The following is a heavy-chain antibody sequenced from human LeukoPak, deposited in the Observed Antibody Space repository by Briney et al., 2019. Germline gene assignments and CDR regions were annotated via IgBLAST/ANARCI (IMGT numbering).Heavy chain of an antibody. D-gene: IGHD3-22*01. CDR1: GFTFKNYA. J-gene: IGHJ4*02. Sequence: GGSLRLSCAASGFTFKNYAMSWVRQAPGRGLEWVSAISGGGGSTYYANSVKGRFTISRDNSKNTLYLQMNSLRAEDTAVYYCAKERISMMVVVFDCWGQGTLVTVSS. CDR3: AKERISMMVVVFDC. V-gene: IGHV3-23*01. CDR2: ISGGGGST.